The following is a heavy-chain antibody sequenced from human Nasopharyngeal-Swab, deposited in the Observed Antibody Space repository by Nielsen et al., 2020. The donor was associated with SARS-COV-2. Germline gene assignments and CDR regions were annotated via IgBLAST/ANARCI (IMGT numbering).Heavy chain of an antibody. Sequence: GGSLRLSCKGSGYSFTSYWIGWVRQMPGKGLEWMGIIYPGDSDTRYSPSFQGQVTISADKSINTAYLQWSSLKASDTAMYYCARLEDITIFGVVGGWFDPWGQGTLVTVSS. V-gene: IGHV5-51*01. CDR2: IYPGDSDT. CDR3: ARLEDITIFGVVGGWFDP. CDR1: GYSFTSYW. J-gene: IGHJ5*02. D-gene: IGHD3-3*01.